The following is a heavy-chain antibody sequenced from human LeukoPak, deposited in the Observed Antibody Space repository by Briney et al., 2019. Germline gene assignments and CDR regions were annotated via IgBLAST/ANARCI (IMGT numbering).Heavy chain of an antibody. D-gene: IGHD1-14*01. CDR1: GASISGHY. V-gene: IGHV4-59*11. Sequence: PSETLSLTCTVSGASISGHYLTWLRQPPGKGLEWIGYIPHIGSTNYNPSLKSRVTISVDTSKNQFSLKLTSVTAADTAVYYCARDRISINALDMWGQGTMVTVSS. J-gene: IGHJ3*02. CDR3: ARDRISINALDM. CDR2: IPHIGST.